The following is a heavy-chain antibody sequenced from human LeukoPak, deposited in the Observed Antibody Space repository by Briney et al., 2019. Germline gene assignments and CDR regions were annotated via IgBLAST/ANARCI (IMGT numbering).Heavy chain of an antibody. V-gene: IGHV3-23*01. J-gene: IGHJ5*02. Sequence: PGRSLRLSCAASGFTFSSYAMSWVRQAPGKGLEWVSAISGSGGSTYYADSVKGRFTISRDNSKNTLYLQMNSLRAEDTAVYYCAKDGDTAMVTGEFDPWGQGTLVTVSS. D-gene: IGHD5-18*01. CDR2: ISGSGGST. CDR1: GFTFSSYA. CDR3: AKDGDTAMVTGEFDP.